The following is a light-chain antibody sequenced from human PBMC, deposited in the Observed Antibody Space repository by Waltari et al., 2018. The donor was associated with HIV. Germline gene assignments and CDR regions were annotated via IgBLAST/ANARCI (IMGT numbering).Light chain of an antibody. Sequence: EIVMTQSPATLSVSPGERATLSCRASQSVSSNLAWYQQKPGQAPRLLISGASTRATGIPARFSDSGSGTEFTLTISSLQSEDFAVYYCQHYNNWPPMYTFGQGTKLEIK. J-gene: IGKJ2*01. CDR2: GAS. CDR3: QHYNNWPPMYT. V-gene: IGKV3-15*01. CDR1: QSVSSN.